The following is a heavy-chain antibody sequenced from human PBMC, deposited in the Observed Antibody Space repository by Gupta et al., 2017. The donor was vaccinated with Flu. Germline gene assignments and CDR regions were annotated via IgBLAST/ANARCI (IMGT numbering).Heavy chain of an antibody. CDR2: INHSGST. V-gene: IGHV4-34*01. CDR1: GGSFSGYY. J-gene: IGHJ5*02. CDR3: ARKTAPRVRSIVVVVAAKPGWFDP. Sequence: QVQLQQWGAGLLKPSETLSLTCAVYGGSFSGYYWSWIRQPPGKGLEWIGEINHSGSTNYNPSLKSRVTISVDTSKNQFSLKLSSVTAADTAVYYCARKTAPRVRSIVVVVAAKPGWFDPWGQGTLVTVSA. D-gene: IGHD2-15*01.